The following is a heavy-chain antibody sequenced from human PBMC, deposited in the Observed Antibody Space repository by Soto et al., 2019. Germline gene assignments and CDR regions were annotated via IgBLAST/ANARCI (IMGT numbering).Heavy chain of an antibody. Sequence: EVQLVETGGGSIQPGGSLRISCAASGFTFSSNYMSWVRQAPGKGLEWVSVIYRGGSTYYADSVKGRFTISRDNAKNTLYLQMNSLRAEDTAVYYCSRESAGFGGGYYYCYGRDVLGLWTTFTATS. J-gene: IGHJ6*02. D-gene: IGHD3-10*01. CDR3: SRESAGFGGGYYYCYGRDV. CDR2: IYRGGST. V-gene: IGHV3-53*02. CDR1: GFTFSSNY.